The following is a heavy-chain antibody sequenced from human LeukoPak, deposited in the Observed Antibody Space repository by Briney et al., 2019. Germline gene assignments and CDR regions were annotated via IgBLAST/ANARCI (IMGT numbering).Heavy chain of an antibody. V-gene: IGHV4-39*07. CDR3: ARHDGGAYHFDY. CDR1: GGSISSSSYY. CDR2: IYYSGST. D-gene: IGHD2-21*01. Sequence: SETLSLTCTVSGGSISSSSYYWGWIRQPPGKGLEWIGSIYYSGSTYYNPSLKSRVTISVDTSKNQFSLKLSSVTAADTAVYYCARHDGGAYHFDYWGQGTLVTVSS. J-gene: IGHJ4*02.